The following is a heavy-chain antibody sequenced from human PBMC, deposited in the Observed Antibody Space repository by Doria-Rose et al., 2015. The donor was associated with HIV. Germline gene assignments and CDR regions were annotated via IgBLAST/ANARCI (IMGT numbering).Heavy chain of an antibody. Sequence: RLSCAASGFTFSGYAMHWVRQTPGRGLEWVALISYDGSSKSYADSVKGRFTISRGDSKNTLYLQMNSLRADDTAVYYCARGFSLHSSSSSFQHWGQGTLVTVSS. J-gene: IGHJ1*01. D-gene: IGHD6-6*01. V-gene: IGHV3-30-3*01. CDR2: ISYDGSSK. CDR1: GFTFSGYA. CDR3: ARGFSLHSSSSSFQH.